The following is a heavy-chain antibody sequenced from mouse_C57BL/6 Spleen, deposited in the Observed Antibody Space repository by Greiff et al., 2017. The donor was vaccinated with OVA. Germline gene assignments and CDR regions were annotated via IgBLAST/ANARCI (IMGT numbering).Heavy chain of an antibody. CDR1: GFTFSDYG. D-gene: IGHD1-1*01. J-gene: IGHJ3*01. CDR3: ARGMITTVPFAY. Sequence: EVKLMESGGGLVKPGGSLKLSCAASGFTFSDYGMHWVRQAPEKGLEWVAYISSGSSTIYYADTVKGRFTISRDNAQNTLFLQMTSLRSEDTAMYYCARGMITTVPFAYWGQGTLVTVSA. V-gene: IGHV5-17*01. CDR2: ISSGSSTI.